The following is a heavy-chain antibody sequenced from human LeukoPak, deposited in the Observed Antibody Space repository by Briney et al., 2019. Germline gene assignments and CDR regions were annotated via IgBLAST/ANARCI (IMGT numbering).Heavy chain of an antibody. Sequence: ASVNVSCKASGYTFTGYYMHWVRQAPGQGLEWMGRINPNSGGTNYAQKFQGRVTMTRDTSISTAYMELSRLRSDDTAVYYCARDPVTIFGVVWGIHIPLPGMDVWGQGTTVTVSS. D-gene: IGHD3-3*01. CDR1: GYTFTGYY. J-gene: IGHJ6*02. CDR3: ARDPVTIFGVVWGIHIPLPGMDV. CDR2: INPNSGGT. V-gene: IGHV1-2*06.